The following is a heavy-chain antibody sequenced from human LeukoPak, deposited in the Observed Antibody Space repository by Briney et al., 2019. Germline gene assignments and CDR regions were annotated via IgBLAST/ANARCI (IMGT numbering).Heavy chain of an antibody. D-gene: IGHD5-12*01. CDR3: ARTSGYDFRDNAFDI. V-gene: IGHV3-7*03. Sequence: GGSLRLSCAASGFTFSSYWMSWVRQAPGKGLEWVANIKQDGSEKYYVDSVKGRFTISRDNAKNSLYLQMNSLRAEDTALYYCARTSGYDFRDNAFDIWGQGTVVTVSS. J-gene: IGHJ3*02. CDR2: IKQDGSEK. CDR1: GFTFSSYW.